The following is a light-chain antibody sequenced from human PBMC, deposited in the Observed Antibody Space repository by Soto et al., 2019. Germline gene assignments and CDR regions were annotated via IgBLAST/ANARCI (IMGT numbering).Light chain of an antibody. CDR2: EVS. J-gene: IGLJ2*01. Sequence: QSALTQPASVSGSPGQSITLSCTGTSSDVGGYNYVSWYQQHPGKAPKLMLYEVSNRPSGVSNRFSGSKSGNTASLTIFGLQAEDEADYYCTSFTSTGTASVIFGGGTKVTVL. CDR1: SSDVGGYNY. CDR3: TSFTSTGTASVI. V-gene: IGLV2-14*01.